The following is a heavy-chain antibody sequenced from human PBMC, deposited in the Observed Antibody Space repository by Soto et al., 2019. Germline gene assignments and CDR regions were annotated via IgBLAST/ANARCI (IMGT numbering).Heavy chain of an antibody. D-gene: IGHD2-15*01. V-gene: IGHV3-21*01. CDR1: GFTFSSYS. CDR2: ISSSSYI. Sequence: GGSLRLSCAASGFTFSSYSMNWVRQAPGKGLEWVSSISSSSYIYYADSVKGRFTISRDNAKNSLYLQMNSLRAEDTAVYYCARVLGYCSGGSCYPDDYWGQGTLVTVSS. J-gene: IGHJ4*02. CDR3: ARVLGYCSGGSCYPDDY.